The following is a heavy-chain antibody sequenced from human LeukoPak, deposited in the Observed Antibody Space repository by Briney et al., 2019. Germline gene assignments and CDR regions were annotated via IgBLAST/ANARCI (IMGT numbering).Heavy chain of an antibody. V-gene: IGHV1-2*02. D-gene: IGHD3-3*01. Sequence: GASVKVSCKASGYTFTGYYMHWVRQAPGQGLEWMGWINPNSGGTNYAQKFQGRVTMTRDTSISTAYMELSRLRSDDTAVYYCARDSGRSGYYGYYYYGMDVWGQGTTVTVSS. CDR3: ARDSGRSGYYGYYYYGMDV. CDR2: INPNSGGT. J-gene: IGHJ6*02. CDR1: GYTFTGYY.